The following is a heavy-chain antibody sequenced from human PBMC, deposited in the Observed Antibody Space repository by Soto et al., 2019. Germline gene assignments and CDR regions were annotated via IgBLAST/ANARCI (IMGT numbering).Heavy chain of an antibody. CDR1: GFTFSDYA. CDR3: AKGGRQWLVTSDFNY. J-gene: IGHJ4*02. CDR2: VSHDGRNT. Sequence: VQLVESGGGVVQPGRSLRLSCAASGFTFSDYAMHWVRQAPGKGLEWVAVVSHDGRNTHYADSVKGRFTISRDSSKNTVSLEITSLRAEDSAVYYVAKGGRQWLVTSDFNYWGQGALVTVSS. V-gene: IGHV3-30*18. D-gene: IGHD6-19*01.